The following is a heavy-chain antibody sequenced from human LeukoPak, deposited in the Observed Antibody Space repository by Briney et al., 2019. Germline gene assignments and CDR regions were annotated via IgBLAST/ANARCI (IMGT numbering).Heavy chain of an antibody. D-gene: IGHD2-2*01. V-gene: IGHV3-7*01. Sequence: GGSLRLSCAASGFTFSHYYMSWVRQAPGKGLEWVANIKQDGSEQFYLDSVKGRFTISRDNAKNALYLQMHSLRAEDTAVYYCARGVGVVVPAAWRRPHNWFDPWGQGTLVTVSS. CDR2: IKQDGSEQ. CDR1: GFTFSHYY. J-gene: IGHJ5*02. CDR3: ARGVGVVVPAAWRRPHNWFDP.